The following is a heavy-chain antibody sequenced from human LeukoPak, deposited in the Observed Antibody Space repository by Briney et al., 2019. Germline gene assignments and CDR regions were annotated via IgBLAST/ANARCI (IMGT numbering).Heavy chain of an antibody. CDR3: ARGRGSYLFDP. CDR1: GFIFSSYW. CDR2: IKQNGREK. Sequence: GGSLRLSCAASGFIFSSYWMTWVRQAPGKGLEWVANIKQNGREKYYVDSVKGRFTISRDNAKNSLYLQMNSLRAEDTAVYYCARGRGSYLFDPWGQGTLVTVSS. J-gene: IGHJ5*02. V-gene: IGHV3-7*01. D-gene: IGHD1-26*01.